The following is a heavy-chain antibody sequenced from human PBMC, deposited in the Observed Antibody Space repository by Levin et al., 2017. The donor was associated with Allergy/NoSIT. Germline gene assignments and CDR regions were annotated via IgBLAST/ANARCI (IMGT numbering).Heavy chain of an antibody. CDR3: ARAFIAQYYDILTGYYFLPDY. D-gene: IGHD3-9*01. CDR2: ISSSSSYI. CDR1: GFTFSSYS. V-gene: IGHV3-21*01. J-gene: IGHJ4*02. Sequence: GESLKISCAASGFTFSSYSMNWVRQAPGKGLEWVSSISSSSSYIYYADSVKGRFTISRDNAKNSLYLQMNSLRAEDTAVYYCARAFIAQYYDILTGYYFLPDYWGQGTLVTVSS.